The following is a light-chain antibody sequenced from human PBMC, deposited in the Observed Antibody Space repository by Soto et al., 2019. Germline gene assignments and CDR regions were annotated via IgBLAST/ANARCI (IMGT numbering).Light chain of an antibody. CDR3: KQRSNWPPLT. Sequence: EIVLTQSPATLSLSPGERATLSCRASQSVSSYLAWYQQKPGQAPRLLIYDASNRSTGIPARFSGSGSGTDFPLTISSLEAEEFAVYYCKQRSNWPPLTFGGGTKVEIK. J-gene: IGKJ4*01. CDR1: QSVSSY. CDR2: DAS. V-gene: IGKV3-11*01.